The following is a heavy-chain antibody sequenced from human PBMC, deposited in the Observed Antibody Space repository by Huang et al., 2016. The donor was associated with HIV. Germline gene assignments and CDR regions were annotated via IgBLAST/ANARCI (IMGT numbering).Heavy chain of an antibody. V-gene: IGHV3-7*01. J-gene: IGHJ6*02. CDR3: ATKTAAMDI. Sequence: VESGGRLVQPGGSIRLSCVGSTFTFGAYWMSWVRQSPGQGLWWVANSKQDESEKYDVESVKGRFNISRDNAKKVLFLEMNNVRVEDTSTYYCATKTAAMDIWGQGTTVTVS. CDR2: SKQDESEK. D-gene: IGHD1-7*01. CDR1: TFTFGAYW.